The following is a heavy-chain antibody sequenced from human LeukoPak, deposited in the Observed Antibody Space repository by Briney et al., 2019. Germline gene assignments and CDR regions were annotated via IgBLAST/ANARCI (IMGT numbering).Heavy chain of an antibody. V-gene: IGHV3-53*01. CDR2: TYGGGTT. J-gene: IGHJ4*02. CDR1: GFTVQSNS. D-gene: IGHD3-22*01. CDR3: ATAAYGISGSLDY. Sequence: PGGSLRLSCAASGFTVQSNSITWVRQAPGQGLECVSVTYGGGTTYYADSVKGRFTISRDNSKNTLYLQMSSLRAEDTAVYFCATAAYGISGSLDYWGQGTLVTVSS.